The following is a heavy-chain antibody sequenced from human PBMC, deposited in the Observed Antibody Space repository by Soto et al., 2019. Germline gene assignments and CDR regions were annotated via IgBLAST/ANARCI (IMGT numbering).Heavy chain of an antibody. V-gene: IGHV1-69*12. CDR2: IIPIFGTA. J-gene: IGHJ3*02. CDR3: ARDGRTYYYDSSGYYPDAFDI. D-gene: IGHD3-22*01. Sequence: QVQLVQSGAEVKKPGSSVKVSCKASGGTFSSYAISWVRQAPGQGLEWMGGIIPIFGTANYAQKFQGRVTITADESTXXAXMXXSSLRSEDTAVYYCARDGRTYYYDSSGYYPDAFDIWGQGTMVTVSS. CDR1: GGTFSSYA.